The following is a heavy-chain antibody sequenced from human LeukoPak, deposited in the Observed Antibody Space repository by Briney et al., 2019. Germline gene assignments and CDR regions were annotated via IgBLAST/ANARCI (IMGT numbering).Heavy chain of an antibody. J-gene: IGHJ5*02. CDR1: GFTFSSYS. CDR3: TRNWGSDNWFDP. V-gene: IGHV3-21*04. D-gene: IGHD7-27*01. CDR2: ISSSSSYI. Sequence: GGSLRLSCAASGFTFSSYSMNWVRQAPGKGLEWASSISSSSSYIYYADSVKGRFTISRDNAKNSLYLQMNSLRAEDTAVYYCTRNWGSDNWFDPWGQGTLVTVSS.